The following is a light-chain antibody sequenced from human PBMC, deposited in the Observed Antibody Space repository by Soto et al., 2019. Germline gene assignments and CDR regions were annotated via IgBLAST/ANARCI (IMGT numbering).Light chain of an antibody. V-gene: IGLV2-14*03. CDR3: NSYTSSRTYV. CDR1: SSDVGGFNY. Sequence: QSALTQPASVSGSPVQSITISCTGTSSDVGGFNYVSWYQQHPGKAPKLMIYDVTNRPSGVSYRFSGSKSGNTASLTLSGVQVEHDADYYCNSYTSSRTYVFASRTKLTVL. CDR2: DVT. J-gene: IGLJ1*01.